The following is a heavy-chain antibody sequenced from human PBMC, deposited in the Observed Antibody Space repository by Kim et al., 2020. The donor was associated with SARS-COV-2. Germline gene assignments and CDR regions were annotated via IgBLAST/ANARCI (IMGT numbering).Heavy chain of an antibody. CDR3: ARDLKGYYSADY. Sequence: GGSLRLSCAASGFMLSSYSLNWVRQAPGKVLEWISYISSSGSNIYYADSLKGRFTLSRDNAKNTLYLQMNSLRDEDAAVYYCARDLKGYYSADYWGQGTLVTVSS. J-gene: IGHJ4*02. CDR1: GFMLSSYS. CDR2: ISSSGSNI. D-gene: IGHD3-22*01. V-gene: IGHV3-48*02.